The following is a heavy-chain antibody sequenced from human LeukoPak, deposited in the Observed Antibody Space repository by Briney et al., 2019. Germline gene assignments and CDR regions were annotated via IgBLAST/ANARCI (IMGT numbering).Heavy chain of an antibody. CDR1: GGSISDYY. CDR3: ARYYYGSGSSLYFDY. D-gene: IGHD3-10*01. Sequence: SETLSLTCSVSGGSISDYYWSWIRQPPGKGLEWIGWIFGSGSSNYNPSLKSRLTISVDTSKNQFSLKLSSVTAADTAVYYCARYYYGSGSSLYFDYWGQGTLVTVSS. CDR2: IFGSGSS. V-gene: IGHV4-59*12. J-gene: IGHJ4*02.